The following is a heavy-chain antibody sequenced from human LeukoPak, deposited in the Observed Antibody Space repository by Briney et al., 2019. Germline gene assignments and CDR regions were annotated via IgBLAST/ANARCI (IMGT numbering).Heavy chain of an antibody. CDR2: IYSGGST. J-gene: IGHJ4*02. CDR1: GFPVSSNY. V-gene: IGHV3-53*01. Sequence: GSLRLSCAASGFPVSSNYMSWVRQAPGKGLEWVSVIYSGGSTYYADSVKGRFTISRDNSKNTLYLQMNSLRAEDTAVYYCARGSGRSSTPFDYWGQGTLVTVSS. CDR3: ARGSGRSSTPFDY. D-gene: IGHD2-2*01.